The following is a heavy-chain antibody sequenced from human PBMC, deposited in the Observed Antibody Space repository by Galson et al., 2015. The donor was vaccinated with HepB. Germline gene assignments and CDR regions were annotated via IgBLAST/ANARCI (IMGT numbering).Heavy chain of an antibody. CDR3: ARGRGYSGNSLRAFDI. CDR1: GFTFSSYW. Sequence: SLRLSCAASGFTFSSYWMSWVRQAPGKGLEWVANIKQDGSEKYSEASVKGRFTISRDNAKNSLYLQMNSLRAEDTAVYYGARGRGYSGNSLRAFDIWGQGTMVAVSS. V-gene: IGHV3-7*01. J-gene: IGHJ3*02. CDR2: IKQDGSEK. D-gene: IGHD4-23*01.